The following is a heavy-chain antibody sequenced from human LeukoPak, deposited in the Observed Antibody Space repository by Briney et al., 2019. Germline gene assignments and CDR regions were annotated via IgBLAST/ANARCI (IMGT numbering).Heavy chain of an antibody. CDR1: GGSISTYY. Sequence: PSETLSLTCTVSGGSISTYYWSWIRQPPGKGLEWIGYIYYSGSTNYNPSLKSRVTISVDTSKNQFSLKLSSVTAADTAVYYCARHDNEKSGYEIDYWGQGTLVTVSS. V-gene: IGHV4-59*08. D-gene: IGHD5-12*01. CDR2: IYYSGST. J-gene: IGHJ4*02. CDR3: ARHDNEKSGYEIDY.